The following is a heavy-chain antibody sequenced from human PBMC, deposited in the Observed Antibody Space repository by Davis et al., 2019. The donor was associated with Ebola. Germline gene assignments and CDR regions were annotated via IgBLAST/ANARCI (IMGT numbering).Heavy chain of an antibody. CDR1: GGSFSGYY. J-gene: IGHJ4*02. CDR2: INHSEST. D-gene: IGHD4-11*01. CDR3: ARYRYSNYVDY. V-gene: IGHV4-34*01. Sequence: GSLRLSCAVYGGSFSGYYWSWIRQPPGKGLEWIGEINHSESTNYNPSLKSRVTISVDTSKNQFSLKLSSVTAADTAVYYCARYRYSNYVDYWGQGTLVTVSS.